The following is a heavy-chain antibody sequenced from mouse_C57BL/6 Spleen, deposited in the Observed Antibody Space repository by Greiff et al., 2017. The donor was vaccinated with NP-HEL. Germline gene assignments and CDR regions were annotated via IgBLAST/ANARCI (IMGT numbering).Heavy chain of an antibody. CDR2: IYPGDGDT. CDR1: GYAFSSSW. J-gene: IGHJ4*01. V-gene: IGHV1-82*01. Sequence: VQLQQSGPELVKPGASVKISCKASGYAFSSSWMNWVKQRPGKGLEWIGRIYPGDGDTNYNGKFKGKATLTADKSSSTAYMQLSSLPSEDSAVYFCARSPLYVNYAMDYLGQGTSVTVSS. D-gene: IGHD2-1*01. CDR3: ARSPLYVNYAMDY.